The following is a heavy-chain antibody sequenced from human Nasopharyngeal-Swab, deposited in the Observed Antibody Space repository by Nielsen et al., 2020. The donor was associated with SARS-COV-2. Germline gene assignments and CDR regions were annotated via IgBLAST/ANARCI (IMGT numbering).Heavy chain of an antibody. CDR2: IYYDGNT. CDR3: AKGVGYGDTGCFDE. J-gene: IGHJ4*02. CDR1: GFTVATNY. Sequence: GESLKISCAASGFTVATNYMSWVRQAPGKGLEWVSVIYYDGNTYYADSVMGRFTISRDNAMETLYLQMNSLRLDDTAVYYCAKGVGYGDTGCFDEWGQGTLVTASS. V-gene: IGHV3-53*01. D-gene: IGHD4-17*01.